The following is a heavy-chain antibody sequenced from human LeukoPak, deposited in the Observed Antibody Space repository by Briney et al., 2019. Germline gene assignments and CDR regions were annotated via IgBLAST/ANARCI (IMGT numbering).Heavy chain of an antibody. Sequence: SETLSLTCAVYGGSFSGYYWSWVRQPPGKGLEWIGEINHSGSTNYNPSLKSRVTISVDTSKNQFSLKLSSVTAADTAVYYCARDGGSGSPTVWGQGTLVTVSS. CDR1: GGSFSGYY. J-gene: IGHJ4*02. V-gene: IGHV4-34*01. CDR2: INHSGST. D-gene: IGHD6-19*01. CDR3: ARDGGSGSPTV.